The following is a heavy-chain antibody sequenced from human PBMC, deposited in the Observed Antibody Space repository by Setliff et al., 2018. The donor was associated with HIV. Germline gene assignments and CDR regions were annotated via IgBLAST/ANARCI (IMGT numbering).Heavy chain of an antibody. J-gene: IGHJ1*01. CDR1: GYTFTSYY. Sequence: GASVKVSCKASGYTFTSYYMHWVRQAPGQGLEWMGIINPSSGSTTYAQKFQGRVTMIRDTSTSTVYMELSSLRSEDTAVYYCARDPAPSSSASYFQHWGQGTPVTVSS. CDR2: INPSSGST. V-gene: IGHV1-46*01. CDR3: ARDPAPSSSASYFQH. D-gene: IGHD6-6*01.